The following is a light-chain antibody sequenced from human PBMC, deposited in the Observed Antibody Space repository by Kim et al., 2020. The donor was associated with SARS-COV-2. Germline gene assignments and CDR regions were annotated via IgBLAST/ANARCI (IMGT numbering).Light chain of an antibody. V-gene: IGKV3-20*01. Sequence: EIVLTQSPGTLSLSPGDRASLSCRATQRITNIYLAWYQQKPGQAPRLLIHRASARATGIPDRFSGSESGTDFTLTISRLEPEDFAVYYCQQYGSAYTFGQRTKLEI. CDR2: RAS. J-gene: IGKJ2*01. CDR3: QQYGSAYT. CDR1: QRITNIY.